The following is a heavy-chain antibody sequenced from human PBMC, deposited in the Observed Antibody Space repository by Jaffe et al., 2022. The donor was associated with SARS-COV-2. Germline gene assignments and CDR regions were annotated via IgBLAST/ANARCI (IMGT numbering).Heavy chain of an antibody. D-gene: IGHD6-25*01. Sequence: EVQLLESGGGLVQPGGSLRLSCAASGFTFSNYAMSWVRQAPGKGLEWVSGISNTYSTNYADSVKGRFTVSRDNSKNTLYLQMNSLRAEDTALYYCAPLGGAAEVDSWGQGTLVTVSS. CDR3: APLGGAAEVDS. V-gene: IGHV3-23*01. J-gene: IGHJ4*02. CDR1: GFTFSNYA. CDR2: ISNTYST.